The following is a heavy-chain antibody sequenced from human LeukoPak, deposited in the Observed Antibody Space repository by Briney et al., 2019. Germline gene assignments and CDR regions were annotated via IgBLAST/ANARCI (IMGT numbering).Heavy chain of an antibody. CDR3: AKDLQWELPRGDALDI. CDR2: FDPEDGET. CDR1: GYTLTELS. Sequence: GASVKVSCKVSGYTLTELSMHWVRQAPGKGLEWMGGFDPEDGETIYAQKFQGRVTMTEDTSTDTAYMELSRLRSDDTAVYYCAKDLQWELPRGDALDIWGQGTMVTVSS. V-gene: IGHV1-24*01. J-gene: IGHJ3*02. D-gene: IGHD1-26*01.